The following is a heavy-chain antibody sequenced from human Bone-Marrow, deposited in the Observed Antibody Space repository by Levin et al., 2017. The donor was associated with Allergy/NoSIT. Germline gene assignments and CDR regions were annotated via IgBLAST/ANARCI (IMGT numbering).Heavy chain of an antibody. D-gene: IGHD6-19*01. CDR3: AIRGWYGPWSSVSGGNWFDP. CDR2: IIPIFGTA. V-gene: IGHV1-69*13. CDR1: GGTFSSYA. Sequence: PEASVKVSCKASGGTFSSYAISWVRQAPGQGLEWMGGIIPIFGTANYAQKFQGRVTITADESTSTAYMELSSLRSEDTAVYYCAIRGWYGPWSSVSGGNWFDPWGQGTLVTVSS. J-gene: IGHJ5*02.